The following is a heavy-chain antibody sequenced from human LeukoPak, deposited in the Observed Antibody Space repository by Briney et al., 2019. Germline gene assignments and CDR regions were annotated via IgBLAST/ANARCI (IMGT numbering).Heavy chain of an antibody. CDR1: GFTFSSYA. CDR2: ISYDGSNK. CDR3: AKDAQTTLDY. Sequence: GGSLRLSCAASGFTFSSYAMHWVRQAPGKGLEWVAVISYDGSNKYYGGSVKGRFTITRDSSKNTLYLQMNSLRGEDTAIYYCAKDAQTTLDYWGQGTLVTVSS. D-gene: IGHD1-1*01. V-gene: IGHV3-30*18. J-gene: IGHJ4*02.